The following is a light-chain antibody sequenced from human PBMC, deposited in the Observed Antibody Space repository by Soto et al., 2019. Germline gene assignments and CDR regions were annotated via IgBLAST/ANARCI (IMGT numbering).Light chain of an antibody. CDR1: QTISTW. CDR2: DAS. Sequence: DIQVTQSPPTLSSSVGDRVTITCRASQTISTWMAWYQQKPGKAPEVLVYDASTLQSAVASRFSGSGSGTEFTLIISRLQPDDFATYYCQQDKSSPITFGQGTRLEIK. CDR3: QQDKSSPIT. J-gene: IGKJ5*01. V-gene: IGKV1-5*01.